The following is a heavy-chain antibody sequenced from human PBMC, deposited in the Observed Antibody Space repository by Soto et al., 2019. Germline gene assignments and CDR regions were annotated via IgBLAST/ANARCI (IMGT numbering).Heavy chain of an antibody. CDR3: ARRNIRGNYFYSLEV. CDR1: GYTFTAYY. Sequence: ASVKVSCKASGYTFTAYYIHWVRQAPGQGLEWMGWINPNSGGTHYAQKFQGRVTMTGDTSLSTAYMELTSLRSDDTAVYYCARRNIRGNYFYSLEVWGQGTTVSVSS. J-gene: IGHJ6*02. CDR2: INPNSGGT. D-gene: IGHD3-16*01. V-gene: IGHV1-2*02.